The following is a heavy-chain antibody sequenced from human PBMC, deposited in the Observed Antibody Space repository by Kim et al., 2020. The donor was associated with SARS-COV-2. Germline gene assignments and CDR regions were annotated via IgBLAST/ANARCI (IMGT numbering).Heavy chain of an antibody. J-gene: IGHJ6*02. D-gene: IGHD6-6*01. CDR2: IDWDDDK. Sequence: SGPTLVNPTQTLTLTCTFSGFSLSTTGMCVNWIRQPPGKALEWLARIDWDDDKYSSTSLQTRVTISKDTSKNQVVLTMTNMDPVDTATYYCARSTYSSSAYYGMDVWGQGTTVTVSS. V-gene: IGHV2-70*11. CDR1: GFSLSTTGMC. CDR3: ARSTYSSSAYYGMDV.